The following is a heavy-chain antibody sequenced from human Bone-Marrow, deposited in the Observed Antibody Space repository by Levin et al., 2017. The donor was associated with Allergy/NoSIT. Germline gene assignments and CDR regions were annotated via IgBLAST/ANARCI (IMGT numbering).Heavy chain of an antibody. D-gene: IGHD1-1*01. Sequence: TSETLSLTCSVSGGSINSDDFYWSWVRQHPGTGLEWIGYIYYSGSTYYNPSLKSRVIISVDTSKNQLSLKLNSVTAADTAVYFCATVLPTAPNDAFNIWGQGTMVTVSS. CDR3: ATVLPTAPNDAFNI. J-gene: IGHJ3*02. CDR1: GGSINSDDFY. CDR2: IYYSGST. V-gene: IGHV4-31*03.